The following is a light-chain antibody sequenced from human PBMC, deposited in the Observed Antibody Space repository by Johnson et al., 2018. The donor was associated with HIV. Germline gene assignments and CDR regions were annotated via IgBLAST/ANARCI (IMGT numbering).Light chain of an antibody. CDR3: GTWDSSLSAGGV. CDR2: DNN. Sequence: QSVLTQPPSVSAAPGQRVTISCSGRGSNIGSHYVSWYQQLPGTAPKLLIYDNNKRPSGIPDRFYGSKSGTSATLGITGLQPGDEADYYCGTWDSSLSAGGVFGTGTKVTVL. J-gene: IGLJ1*01. V-gene: IGLV1-51*01. CDR1: GSNIGSHY.